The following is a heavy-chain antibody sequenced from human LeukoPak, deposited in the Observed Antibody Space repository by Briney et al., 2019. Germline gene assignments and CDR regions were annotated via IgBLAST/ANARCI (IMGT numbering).Heavy chain of an antibody. Sequence: GGSLRLSCAASGFTFSSYAMSWVRQAPGKGLEWVSAISGSGGSTYYADSVKGRFTISRGNSKNTLYLQMNSLRAEDTAVYYCAKDLQQWADSYYYYYGMDVWGQGTTVTVSS. D-gene: IGHD6-19*01. CDR1: GFTFSSYA. CDR3: AKDLQQWADSYYYYYGMDV. CDR2: ISGSGGST. V-gene: IGHV3-23*01. J-gene: IGHJ6*02.